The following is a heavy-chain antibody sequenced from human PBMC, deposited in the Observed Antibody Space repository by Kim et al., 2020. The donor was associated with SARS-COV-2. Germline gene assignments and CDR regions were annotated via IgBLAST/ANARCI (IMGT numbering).Heavy chain of an antibody. CDR1: GFTFSSYS. D-gene: IGHD3-22*01. CDR2: ISSSSSYI. V-gene: IGHV3-21*01. CDR3: ARDPARGSSGYYAPRHPGYFDL. J-gene: IGHJ2*01. Sequence: GGSLRLSCAASGFTFSSYSMNWVRQAPGKGLEWVSSISSSSSYIYYADSVKGRFTISRDNAKNSLYLQMNSLRAEDTAVYYCARDPARGSSGYYAPRHPGYFDLWGRGTLVTVSS.